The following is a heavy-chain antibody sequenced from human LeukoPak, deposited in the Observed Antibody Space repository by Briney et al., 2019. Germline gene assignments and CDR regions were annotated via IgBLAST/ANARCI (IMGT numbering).Heavy chain of an antibody. CDR1: GFTFSSYW. CDR3: AKGGSGSAYYYFDY. CDR2: IKQDGSEK. J-gene: IGHJ4*02. Sequence: GGSLRLSCAASGFTFSSYWMSWVRQAPGKGLEWVANIKQDGSEKYYVDSVKGRFTISRDNSKNTLYLQMNGLRAEDTAAYYCAKGGSGSAYYYFDYWGQGALVTVSS. D-gene: IGHD3-3*01. V-gene: IGHV3-7*03.